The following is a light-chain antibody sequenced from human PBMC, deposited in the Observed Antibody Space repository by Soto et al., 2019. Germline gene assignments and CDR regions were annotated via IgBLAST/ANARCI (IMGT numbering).Light chain of an antibody. CDR3: QQYNKWPLT. CDR2: GAS. CDR1: QSISSK. Sequence: IVMSQSPATLSVSPGERATLSCRASQSISSKLAWYQQKPGQTPRLLIYGASTRATGIPARFSGSGSGTEFTLTISSLQSEDFAVYYCQQYNKWPLTFGGGTKV. V-gene: IGKV3-15*01. J-gene: IGKJ4*01.